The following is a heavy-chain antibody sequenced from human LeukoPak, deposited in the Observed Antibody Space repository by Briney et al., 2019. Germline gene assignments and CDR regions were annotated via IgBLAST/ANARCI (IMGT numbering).Heavy chain of an antibody. CDR1: GFAFSSYT. CDR3: ATKTSGSYGYFDY. D-gene: IGHD1-26*01. Sequence: EGSLRLSCAASGFAFSSYTMTWVRQAPGEGLEWVSGISGSGGNTYHADSVKGRFTISRDNSKNTLFLQMNSLRAEYTAVYYCATKTSGSYGYFDYWGQGTLVTVSS. V-gene: IGHV3-23*01. J-gene: IGHJ4*02. CDR2: ISGSGGNT.